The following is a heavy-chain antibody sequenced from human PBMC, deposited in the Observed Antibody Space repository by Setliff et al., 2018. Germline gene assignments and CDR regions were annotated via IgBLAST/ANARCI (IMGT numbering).Heavy chain of an antibody. Sequence: GASVKVSCKASGGTFSSYAISWVRQAPGQGLEWMGRIIPIFGETIYAQKFQGRVTITADKSTSTAYMDLSSLRFEDTAVYYCARAQSWSGGPYYFDNWGQGTLVTVSS. CDR3: ARAQSWSGGPYYFDN. CDR1: GGTFSSYA. J-gene: IGHJ4*02. CDR2: IIPIFGET. D-gene: IGHD3-3*01. V-gene: IGHV1-69*04.